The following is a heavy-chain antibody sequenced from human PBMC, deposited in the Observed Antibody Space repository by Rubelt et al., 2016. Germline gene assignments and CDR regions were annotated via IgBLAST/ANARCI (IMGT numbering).Heavy chain of an antibody. Sequence: EVQLVQSGAEVKKPGESLKISCQGSGYNFAKSWIGWVRQMSGKGLEWMGIIYPGDSDTRYNPSFRGQVTISADKSISTANLQGSSRKASDTAMYYCARLPKNTYYFDYWGQGALVMVSS. CDR3: ARLPKNTYYFDY. V-gene: IGHV5-51*03. CDR2: IYPGDSDT. CDR1: GYNFAKSW. J-gene: IGHJ4*02.